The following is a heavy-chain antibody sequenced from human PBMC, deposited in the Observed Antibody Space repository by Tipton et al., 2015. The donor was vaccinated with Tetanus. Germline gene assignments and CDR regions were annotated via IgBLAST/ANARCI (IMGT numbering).Heavy chain of an antibody. J-gene: IGHJ3*01. CDR2: VRSKADGGTT. CDR3: TGVNTRDSFDF. Sequence: SLRLSCAASGFTFNTIWMYWVRQAPGKGLEWVGRVRSKADGGTTEYAAPVKGRFTISRDDSKNTVYMQMNSLKDGDTAIYYCTGVNTRDSFDFWARGTMVPVSS. V-gene: IGHV3-15*07. D-gene: IGHD3-22*01. CDR1: GFTFNTIW.